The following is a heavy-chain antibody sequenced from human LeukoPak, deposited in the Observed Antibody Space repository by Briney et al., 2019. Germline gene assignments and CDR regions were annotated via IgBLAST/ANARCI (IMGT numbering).Heavy chain of an antibody. V-gene: IGHV4-38-2*01. CDR3: ATSTVSSGSYYFDY. CDR2: IYHSGST. Sequence: SETLSLTCAVSGYSISSGYYWGWIRQPPGKGLEWIGSIYHSGSTYYNPSLKSRVTISVDTSKNQFSLKLSSVTAADTAVYYCATSTVSSGSYYFDYWGQGTLVTVSS. CDR1: GYSISSGYY. D-gene: IGHD1-26*01. J-gene: IGHJ4*02.